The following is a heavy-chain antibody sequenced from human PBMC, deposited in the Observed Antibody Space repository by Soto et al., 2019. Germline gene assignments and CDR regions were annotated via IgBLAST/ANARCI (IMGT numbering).Heavy chain of an antibody. D-gene: IGHD1-7*01. Sequence: GGSLRLSCAASGFTVSSNYMSWVRQAPGKGLEWVSVIYSGGSTYYADSVKGRFTISRDNSKNTLYLQMNSLRAEDTAVYYCARDSWNCVYYYYGMDVWGQGTTVTVSS. J-gene: IGHJ6*02. CDR2: IYSGGST. V-gene: IGHV3-66*01. CDR3: ARDSWNCVYYYYGMDV. CDR1: GFTVSSNY.